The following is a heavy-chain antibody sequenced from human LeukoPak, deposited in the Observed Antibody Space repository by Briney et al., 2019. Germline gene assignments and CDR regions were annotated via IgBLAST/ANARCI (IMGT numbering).Heavy chain of an antibody. CDR3: ASVAWIYTDGFGHPSSIDD. CDR1: GGSIRSYY. CDR2: IYYNGNT. V-gene: IGHV4-59*01. J-gene: IGHJ4*02. D-gene: IGHD2-2*02. Sequence: SETLSLTCTVSGGSIRSYYWSWIRQPPGKGLEWIGNIYYNGNTNYNPSLRSRVTISVDTSKNQFSLKVTSVTAADTAVYYCASVAWIYTDGFGHPSSIDDWGQGTLVTVSS.